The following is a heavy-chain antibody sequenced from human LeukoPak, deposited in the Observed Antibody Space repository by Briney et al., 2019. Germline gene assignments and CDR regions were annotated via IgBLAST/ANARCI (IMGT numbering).Heavy chain of an antibody. J-gene: IGHJ6*02. V-gene: IGHV1-18*01. CDR1: GYTFTSYG. Sequence: ASVKVSCKASGYTFTSYGISWVRQAPGQGLEWMGWISAYNGNTNHAQKLQGRVTMTTDTSTSTAYMELRSLRSDDTAVYYCARLYDSSSWYYHYYDMDVWGQGTTVTVSS. D-gene: IGHD6-13*01. CDR2: ISAYNGNT. CDR3: ARLYDSSSWYYHYYDMDV.